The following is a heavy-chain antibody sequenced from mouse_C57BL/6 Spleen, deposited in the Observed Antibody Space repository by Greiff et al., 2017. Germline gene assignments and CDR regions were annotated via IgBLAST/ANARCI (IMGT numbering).Heavy chain of an antibody. CDR2: ISYSGST. Sequence: DVKLQESGPGMVKPSQSLSLTCTVTGYSITSGYDWHWIRHFPGNKLEWMGYISYSGSTNYNPSLKSRISITHDTSKNHFFLKLNPVTTEDTATYYCARGKAYYSNYVGYFDVWGTGTTVTVSS. V-gene: IGHV3-1*01. J-gene: IGHJ1*03. D-gene: IGHD2-5*01. CDR1: GYSITSGYD. CDR3: ARGKAYYSNYVGYFDV.